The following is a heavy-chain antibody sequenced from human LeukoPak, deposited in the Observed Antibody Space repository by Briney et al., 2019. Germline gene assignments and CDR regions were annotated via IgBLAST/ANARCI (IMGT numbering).Heavy chain of an antibody. CDR3: ARGGAGYYFDS. J-gene: IGHJ4*02. V-gene: IGHV3-7*01. CDR1: GFNFRTKW. CDR2: LNEGGSEK. D-gene: IGHD6-19*01. Sequence: GGSLTLSCAASGFNFRTKWMSWVRQPPGKGLEWVANLNEGGSEKYYVDSLKGRFTITRDNAENSLYLHMNSLRAEDTAVYYCARGGAGYYFDSWGQGTLLTVSS.